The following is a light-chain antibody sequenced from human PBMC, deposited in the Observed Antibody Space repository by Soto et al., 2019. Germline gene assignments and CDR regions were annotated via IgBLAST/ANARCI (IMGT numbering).Light chain of an antibody. Sequence: QSALTQPASVSGSPGQSITISCTGTRSDVGGYNYVSWYQQHPGKAPKLMIYDVSNRPSGVSNRFSGSKSGNTASLTISGLQAEDGADYYCSSYTNSGTLMVFGGGTKLTVL. V-gene: IGLV2-14*01. CDR2: DVS. CDR3: SSYTNSGTLMV. J-gene: IGLJ2*01. CDR1: RSDVGGYNY.